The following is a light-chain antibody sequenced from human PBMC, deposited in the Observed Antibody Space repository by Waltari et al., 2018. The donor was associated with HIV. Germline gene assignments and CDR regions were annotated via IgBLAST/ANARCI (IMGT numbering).Light chain of an antibody. Sequence: QSALTQPASVSGSPGQSITISCTATSSDVGSYNLVSWYQQHPGKAPKLMIYEVSKRPSGVSNRFSGSKSGNTASLTISGLQAEDEADYYCCSYAGSNWVFGGGTKLTVL. J-gene: IGLJ3*02. CDR1: SSDVGSYNL. CDR2: EVS. V-gene: IGLV2-23*02. CDR3: CSYAGSNWV.